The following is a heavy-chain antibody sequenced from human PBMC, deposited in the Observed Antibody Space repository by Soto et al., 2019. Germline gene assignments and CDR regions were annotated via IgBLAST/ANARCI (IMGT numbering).Heavy chain of an antibody. D-gene: IGHD6-6*01. V-gene: IGHV1-2*04. CDR3: ARGIGGIYSSSSSLDY. CDR1: GYTFTGYY. Sequence: ASVKVSCKASGYTFTGYYMHWVRQAPGQGLEWMGWINPNSGGTNYAQKFQGWVTMTRDTSISTAYMELSRLRSDDTAVYYCARGIGGIYSSSSSLDYWGQGTLVTVSS. CDR2: INPNSGGT. J-gene: IGHJ4*02.